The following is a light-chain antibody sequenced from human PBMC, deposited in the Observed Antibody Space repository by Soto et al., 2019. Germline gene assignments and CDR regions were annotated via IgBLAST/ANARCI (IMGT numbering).Light chain of an antibody. CDR1: STDVGGYNY. Sequence: QSALTQPPSASGSPGQSVTISCTGTSTDVGGYNYVSWYQQYPGRAPKFMIYDVTNRPSGVSNRFSGSKSGNTASLTISGLQAEDEADYYCCSYTTSNTRQIVFGTGTKVTVL. V-gene: IGLV2-14*01. CDR2: DVT. J-gene: IGLJ1*01. CDR3: CSYTTSNTRQIV.